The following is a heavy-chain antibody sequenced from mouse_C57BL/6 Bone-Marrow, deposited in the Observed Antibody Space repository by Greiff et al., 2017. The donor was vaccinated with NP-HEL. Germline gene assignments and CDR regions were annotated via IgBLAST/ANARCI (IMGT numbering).Heavy chain of an antibody. Sequence: VQLQQSGAELARPGASVKLSCKASGYTFTSYGISWVKQRTGQGLEWIGEIYPRSGNTYYNEKFKGKATLTADKSSSTAYMELRSLTSEDSAVYFCAMGFYGNYEGDYWGQGTTLTVSS. CDR2: IYPRSGNT. CDR1: GYTFTSYG. V-gene: IGHV1-81*01. CDR3: AMGFYGNYEGDY. D-gene: IGHD2-1*01. J-gene: IGHJ2*01.